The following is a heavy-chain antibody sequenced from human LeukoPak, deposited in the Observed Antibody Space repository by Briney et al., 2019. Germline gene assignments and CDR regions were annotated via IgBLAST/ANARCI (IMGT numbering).Heavy chain of an antibody. CDR1: GGSISSYY. J-gene: IGHJ3*02. CDR2: IYYRGST. D-gene: IGHD6-19*01. CDR3: ARQVIAVAGTGAFDI. V-gene: IGHV4-59*08. Sequence: SETLSLTCTVSGGSISSYYWSWMRQPPGKGLEWIGYIYYRGSTNYNPSLKSRVTISVDTSKNQFSLKLSSVTAADTAVYYCARQVIAVAGTGAFDIWGQGTMVTVSS.